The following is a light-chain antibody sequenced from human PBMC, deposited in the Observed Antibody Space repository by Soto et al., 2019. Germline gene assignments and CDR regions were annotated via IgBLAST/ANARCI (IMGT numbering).Light chain of an antibody. Sequence: EIVLTQSPGTLSLSPGERATLSCRASQRVGSSYLAWYQQKPGQAPRLLIYGASSRATGIPDRFSGSGSGTEFTLTIIRLEPEDFAVYYCQQYGNSPMYSFGQGNKLES. CDR1: QRVGSSY. CDR3: QQYGNSPMYS. CDR2: GAS. J-gene: IGKJ2*03. V-gene: IGKV3-20*01.